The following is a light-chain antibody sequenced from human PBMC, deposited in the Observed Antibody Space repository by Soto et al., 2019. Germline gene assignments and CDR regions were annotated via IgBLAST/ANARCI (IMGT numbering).Light chain of an antibody. CDR2: AAS. CDR1: QGNNSF. J-gene: IGKJ2*01. CDR3: QQLNDRRFS. V-gene: IGKV1-9*01. Sequence: IQLTQSPSSLSASVGDRVTISCRASQGNNSFVAWYQQKSGKAPKLLIYAASTLQSGVPSRFSGSGSGTEFTLIISSLQPEDFATYYCQQLNDRRFSFGQGTKLDIK.